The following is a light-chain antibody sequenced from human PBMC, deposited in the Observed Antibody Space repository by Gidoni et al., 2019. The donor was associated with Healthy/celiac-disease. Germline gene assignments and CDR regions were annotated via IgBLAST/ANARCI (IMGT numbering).Light chain of an antibody. Sequence: QSALTQPASVSGSPGQSITISCTGTSRDVGGYNYVSWYQQHPGKAPKLMIYEVSNRPSGVSNRFSGSKSGNTAPLTISGLQAEDEADYYCSSYTSSSTLVFGGGTKLTVL. J-gene: IGLJ2*01. CDR3: SSYTSSSTLV. CDR2: EVS. V-gene: IGLV2-14*01. CDR1: SRDVGGYNY.